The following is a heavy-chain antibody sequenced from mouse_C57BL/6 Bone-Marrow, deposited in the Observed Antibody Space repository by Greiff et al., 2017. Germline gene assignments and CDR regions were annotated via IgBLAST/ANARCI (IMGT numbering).Heavy chain of an antibody. J-gene: IGHJ1*03. V-gene: IGHV14-4*01. CDR2: IDPENGDT. D-gene: IGHD2-3*01. Sequence: VQLKQSGAELVRPGASVKLSCTASGFNIKDDYMHWVKQRPEQGLEWIGWIDPENGDTEYASKFQGKATITADTSSNTAYLQLSSLTSEDTAVYDCTTGDGYGYFDVWGTGTTVTVSS. CDR3: TTGDGYGYFDV. CDR1: GFNIKDDY.